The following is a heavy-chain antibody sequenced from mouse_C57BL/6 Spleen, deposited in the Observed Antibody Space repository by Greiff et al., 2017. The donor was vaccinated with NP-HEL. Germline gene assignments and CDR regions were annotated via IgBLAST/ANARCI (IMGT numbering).Heavy chain of an antibody. V-gene: IGHV1-55*01. J-gene: IGHJ2*01. CDR1: GYTFTSYW. D-gene: IGHD1-1*01. Sequence: VKLQQPGAELVKPGASVKMSCKASGYTFTSYWITWVKQRPGQGLEWIGDIYPGSGSTNYNEKFKSKATLTVDTSSSTAYMQLSSLTSEDSAVYYCASYYGSSYLYYFDYWGQGTTLTVSS. CDR2: IYPGSGST. CDR3: ASYYGSSYLYYFDY.